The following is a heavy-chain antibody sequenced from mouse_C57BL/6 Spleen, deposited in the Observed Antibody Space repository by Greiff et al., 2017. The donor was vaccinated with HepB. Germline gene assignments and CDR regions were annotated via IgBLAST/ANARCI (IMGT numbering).Heavy chain of an antibody. J-gene: IGHJ1*03. Sequence: VQLQQSGPELVKPGASVKISCKASGYAFSSSWMNWVKQRPGKGLEWIGRIYPGDGDTNYNGKFKGKATLTADKSSSTAYMQLSSLTSEDSAVYFCARSGAYGNYWYFDVWGTGTTVTVSS. CDR3: ARSGAYGNYWYFDV. CDR1: GYAFSSSW. D-gene: IGHD2-1*01. CDR2: IYPGDGDT. V-gene: IGHV1-82*01.